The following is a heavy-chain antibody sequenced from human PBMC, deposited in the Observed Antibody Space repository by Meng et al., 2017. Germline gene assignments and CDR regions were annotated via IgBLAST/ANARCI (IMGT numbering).Heavy chain of an antibody. CDR2: INPNSGGT. J-gene: IGHJ3*02. CDR3: TRQGDGLDM. Sequence: QVQLVQSGAEVKKPGASLKVSCKASGYTFTASYIHWVRQAPGQGLEWMGWINPNSGGTNYAREFQGRVTMTRDTSITTAYMALSTLNSDDTAMYYCTRQGDGLDMWGQGTMVTVSS. CDR1: GYTFTASY. V-gene: IGHV1-2*02.